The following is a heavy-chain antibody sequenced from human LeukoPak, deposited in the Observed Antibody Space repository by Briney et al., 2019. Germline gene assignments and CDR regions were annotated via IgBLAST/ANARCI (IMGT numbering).Heavy chain of an antibody. CDR3: ARVPGPNWFDP. Sequence: SETLSLTCTVSGYSISSGYYWGWIRQPPGKGLEWIGSIYQSGSTYYNPSLKSRVTISVDTSKNQFSLKLSSVTAADTAVYFCARVPGPNWFDPWGQGTLVTVSS. V-gene: IGHV4-38-2*02. CDR1: GYSISSGYY. J-gene: IGHJ5*02. CDR2: IYQSGST.